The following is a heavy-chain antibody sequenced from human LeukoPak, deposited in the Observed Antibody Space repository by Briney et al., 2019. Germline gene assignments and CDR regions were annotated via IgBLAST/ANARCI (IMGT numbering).Heavy chain of an antibody. CDR3: ASRGRYWFDP. Sequence: SETLSLTCTVSGGSISSGDYYWSWIRQPPGKGLEWIGYIYYSGSTHYNPSLKSRVTISVDTSKNQFSLKLSSVTAADTAVYYCASRGRYWFDPWGQGTLATVSS. J-gene: IGHJ5*02. CDR1: GGSISSGDYY. CDR2: IYYSGST. V-gene: IGHV4-30-4*08.